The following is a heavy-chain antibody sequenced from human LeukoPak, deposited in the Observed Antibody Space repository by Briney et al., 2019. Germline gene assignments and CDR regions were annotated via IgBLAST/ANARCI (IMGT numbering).Heavy chain of an antibody. CDR3: ASLNIAAYGRGFDDY. CDR2: INHSGST. J-gene: IGHJ4*02. CDR1: GGSFSGYY. D-gene: IGHD6-13*01. Sequence: SETLSLTCAVYGGSFSGYYWSWIRQPPGKGLEWIGEINHSGSTNYNPSLKSRVTISVDTSKNQFSLKLSSVTAADTAVYYCASLNIAAYGRGFDDYWGQGTLVTVSS. V-gene: IGHV4-34*01.